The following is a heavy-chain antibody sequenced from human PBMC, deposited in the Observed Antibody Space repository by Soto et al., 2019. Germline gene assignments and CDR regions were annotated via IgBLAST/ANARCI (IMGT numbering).Heavy chain of an antibody. CDR3: ARKSSSSWSVGS. Sequence: SETLSLTCTVSVGSMISYYWSWIRQPPGRGLEWIGFIYYAGSTKYNPSLNSRVTISVDTSKNQFSLTVTSVTAADTAVYYCARKSSSSWSVGSWGQGTLVTVSS. D-gene: IGHD6-13*01. J-gene: IGHJ4*02. V-gene: IGHV4-59*08. CDR2: IYYAGST. CDR1: VGSMISYY.